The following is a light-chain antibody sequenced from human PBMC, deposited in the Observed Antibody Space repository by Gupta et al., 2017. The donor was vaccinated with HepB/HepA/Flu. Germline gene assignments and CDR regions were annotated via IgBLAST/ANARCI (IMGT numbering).Light chain of an antibody. CDR2: AAS. Sequence: IQMTQSPSSLSASVVDRVTITCRASQGIRNDLGWYQQRPGKAPKLLIYAASRVQRGVPSRFSGGGSCTDFTLAITSRQPKNFAYYYCRQEDLCPRTFGQGTMVEIK. CDR1: QGIRND. J-gene: IGKJ1*01. V-gene: IGKV1-6*01. CDR3: RQEDLCPRT.